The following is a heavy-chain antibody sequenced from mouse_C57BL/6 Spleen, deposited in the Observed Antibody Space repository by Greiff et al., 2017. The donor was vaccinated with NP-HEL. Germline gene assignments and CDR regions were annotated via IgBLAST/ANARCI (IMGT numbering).Heavy chain of an antibody. CDR2: IYPGSGNT. D-gene: IGHD1-1*01. CDR3: AREGITTDFDY. Sequence: QVQLKESGAELVRPGASVKLSCKASGYTFTDYYINWVKQRPGQGLEWIARIYPGSGNTYYTEKFKGKATLTAEKSSSTAYMQLSSLTSEDSAVYVCAREGITTDFDYWGQGTTLTVSS. CDR1: GYTFTDYY. V-gene: IGHV1-76*01. J-gene: IGHJ2*01.